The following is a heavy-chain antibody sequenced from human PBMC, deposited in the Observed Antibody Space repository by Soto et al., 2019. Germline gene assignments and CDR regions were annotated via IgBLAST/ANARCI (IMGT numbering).Heavy chain of an antibody. J-gene: IGHJ6*02. CDR2: ISYEGSNR. Sequence: GGSLRLSCAASGFPFSAYAMHWVRQAPGKGLEWVAVISYEGSNRFYADSVKGRFTVSRDNSKNMVYLQMNSLRGEDTAVFYCAKDYGDYNFNYGMDVWGQGTTVTVYS. V-gene: IGHV3-30*18. D-gene: IGHD4-17*01. CDR1: GFPFSAYA. CDR3: AKDYGDYNFNYGMDV.